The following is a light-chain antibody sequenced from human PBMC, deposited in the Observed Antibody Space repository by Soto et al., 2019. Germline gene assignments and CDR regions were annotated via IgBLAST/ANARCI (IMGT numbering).Light chain of an antibody. CDR1: QRISSW. Sequence: GDRVTITCRASQRISSWLAWYQQKPGKAPKLLIYDASSLESGVPSRFSGSGSGTEFTLTISSLQPDDFATYYCQQYNSSWTFGQGTKVEIK. CDR2: DAS. CDR3: QQYNSSWT. J-gene: IGKJ1*01. V-gene: IGKV1-5*01.